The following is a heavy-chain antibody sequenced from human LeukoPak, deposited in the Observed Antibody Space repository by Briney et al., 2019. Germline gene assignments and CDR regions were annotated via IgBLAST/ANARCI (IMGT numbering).Heavy chain of an antibody. D-gene: IGHD2-15*01. V-gene: IGHV4-59*08. CDR3: ARQVRYCSGGSCYRYFDY. CDR1: GGSLSSYY. CDR2: IYYSGST. J-gene: IGHJ4*02. Sequence: SETLSLTCTVSGGSLSSYYWSWVRQPPGKGREWIGYIYYSGSTNYNPSLKSRVTISVGTSKNQCSLKLSSLTAADTAMYYCARQVRYCSGGSCYRYFDYWGQGTLVTVSS.